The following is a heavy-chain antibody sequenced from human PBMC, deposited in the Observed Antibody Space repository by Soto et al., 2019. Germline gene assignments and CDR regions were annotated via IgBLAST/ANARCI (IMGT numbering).Heavy chain of an antibody. V-gene: IGHV4-59*08. CDR2: IYYSGST. J-gene: IGHJ6*03. Sequence: PSETLSLTCTVSGGSISSYYWSWIRQPPGKGLEWIGYIYYSGSTNYNPSLKSRVTISVDTSKNQFSLKLSSVTAADTAVYYCARRSSSFDYDFWSGYPGYYYYYMDVWGKGTTVTVSS. CDR3: ARRSSSFDYDFWSGYPGYYYYYMDV. CDR1: GGSISSYY. D-gene: IGHD3-3*01.